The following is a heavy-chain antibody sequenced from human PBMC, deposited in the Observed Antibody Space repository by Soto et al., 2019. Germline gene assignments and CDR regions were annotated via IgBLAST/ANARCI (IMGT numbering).Heavy chain of an antibody. CDR1: GASISSYY. CDR2: IYYSGST. J-gene: IGHJ4*02. CDR3: ARDSGGGIEPFDY. D-gene: IGHD6-13*01. V-gene: IGHV4-59*01. Sequence: SETLSLTCTVSGASISSYYWTWIRQPPGKGLEWIGSIYYSGSTDYNPSPKSRVTISIDTSKSQFSLKLSSVTAADTAVYYCARDSGGGIEPFDYWGQGALVTVSS.